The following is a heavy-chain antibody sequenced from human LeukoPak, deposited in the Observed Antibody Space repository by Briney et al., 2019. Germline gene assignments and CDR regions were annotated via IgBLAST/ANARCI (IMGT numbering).Heavy chain of an antibody. J-gene: IGHJ4*02. CDR1: GGTFSSYA. V-gene: IGHV1-69*04. Sequence: ASVKVSCKASGGTFSSYAISWVRQAPGQGLEWMGRIIPILGIANYAQKFQGRVTITADKSTSTAYMELRSLRSDDTAVCYCARSYDILTGSDYWGQGTLVTVSS. D-gene: IGHD3-9*01. CDR2: IIPILGIA. CDR3: ARSYDILTGSDY.